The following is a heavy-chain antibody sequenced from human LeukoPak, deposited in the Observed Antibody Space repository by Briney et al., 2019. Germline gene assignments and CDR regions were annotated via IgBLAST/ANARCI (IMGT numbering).Heavy chain of an antibody. CDR2: INPSGGST. CDR1: GYTFTSYY. D-gene: IGHD4-17*01. J-gene: IGHJ4*02. Sequence: ASVTVSFKASGYTFTSYYMHWVRQAPGQGLEWMGVINPSGGSTSNTQKSQGRVTMTRDTSTSTDYMELSSLRSEDTAVYYCARDSTLERPPTVPTDYWGQGTLVTVSS. CDR3: ARDSTLERPPTVPTDY. V-gene: IGHV1-46*01.